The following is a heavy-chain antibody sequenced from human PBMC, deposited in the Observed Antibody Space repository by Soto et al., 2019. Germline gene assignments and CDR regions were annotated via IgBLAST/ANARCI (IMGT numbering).Heavy chain of an antibody. J-gene: IGHJ4*02. CDR1: GFTFSSYA. D-gene: IGHD3-3*01. Sequence: EVQLVESGGGLVQPGGSLRLSCAASGFTFSSYAMHWVRQAPGKGLEYVSAISSNGGSTYYANSVKGRFTISRDKSKNTLYLQMGSLRAEDMAVYYCARVPYGFLEWLSDYWGQGTLVTVSS. CDR2: ISSNGGST. V-gene: IGHV3-64*01. CDR3: ARVPYGFLEWLSDY.